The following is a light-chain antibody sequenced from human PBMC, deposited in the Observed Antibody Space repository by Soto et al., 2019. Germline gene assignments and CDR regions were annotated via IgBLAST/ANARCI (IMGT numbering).Light chain of an antibody. CDR2: GAS. CDR3: QQYGTSPLT. Sequence: EIVLTQSPGTLSLSPGDRATLSCRASQSVNSNFLAWYQQKPGQAPRLLIYGASSRATGIPDTFSGSGSGTDFTLTISRLEPGDFAGYYCQQYGTSPLTCGQGTKVEIK. CDR1: QSVNSNF. V-gene: IGKV3-20*01. J-gene: IGKJ1*01.